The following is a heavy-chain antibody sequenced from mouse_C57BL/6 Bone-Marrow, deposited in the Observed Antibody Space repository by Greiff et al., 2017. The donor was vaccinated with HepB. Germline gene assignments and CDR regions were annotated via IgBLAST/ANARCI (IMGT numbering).Heavy chain of an antibody. CDR2: ISYDGSN. CDR1: GYSITSGYY. V-gene: IGHV3-6*01. CDR3: ARGGLRRAWCAK. D-gene: IGHD2-4*01. Sequence: EVKLLESGPGLVKPSQSLSLTCSVTGYSITSGYYWNWIRQFPGNKLEWMGYISYDGSNNYNPSLKNRISITRDTSKNQFFLKLNSVTTEDTATYYCARGGLRRAWCAKWGREAGVSV. J-gene: IGHJ3*01.